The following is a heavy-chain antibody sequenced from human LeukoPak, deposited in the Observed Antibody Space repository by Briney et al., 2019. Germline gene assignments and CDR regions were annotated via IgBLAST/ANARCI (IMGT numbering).Heavy chain of an antibody. CDR1: GFTFSTYG. V-gene: IGHV3-33*01. CDR2: IWYDGTNK. J-gene: IGHJ4*02. Sequence: GRSLRLSCAASGFTFSTYGMHWVRQAPGKGLEWVALIWYDGTNKYYADSVKGRFTISRDNSKNTLSLQMSSLRDEDTAVYYRARDPLDGYPFTGFDYWGQGTLVTVSS. CDR3: ARDPLDGYPFTGFDY. D-gene: IGHD5-18*01.